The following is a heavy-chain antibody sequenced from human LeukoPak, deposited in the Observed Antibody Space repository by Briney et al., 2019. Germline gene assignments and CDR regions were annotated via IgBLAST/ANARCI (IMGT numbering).Heavy chain of an antibody. J-gene: IGHJ4*02. Sequence: SETLSLTCTVSGGSISSSSYYWGWIRQPPGKGLEWIGTIYYSGSTYYNPSLKSRVTISVDTSKNQFSLKLSSVTAADTAVYYCARVIWEYQLQAFDYWGQGTLVTVSS. CDR1: GGSISSSSYY. CDR3: ARVIWEYQLQAFDY. CDR2: IYYSGST. D-gene: IGHD2-2*01. V-gene: IGHV4-39*07.